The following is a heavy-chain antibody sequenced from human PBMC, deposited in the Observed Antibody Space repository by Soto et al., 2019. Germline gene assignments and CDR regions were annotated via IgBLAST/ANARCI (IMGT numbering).Heavy chain of an antibody. CDR2: IKSKSHGGTT. V-gene: IGHV3-15*01. D-gene: IGHD1-26*01. CDR3: STDSYSGLTVVRLDN. J-gene: IGHJ4*01. Sequence: PGGSLRLSCAASGFTVSSNYMSWVRQAPGKGLEWVGRIKSKSHGGTTDFAAPVKGRFAISRDDSKRIEYMEMNSLKIEYTAVYYFSTDSYSGLTVVRLDNWGHGSLVTVSS. CDR1: GFTVSSNY.